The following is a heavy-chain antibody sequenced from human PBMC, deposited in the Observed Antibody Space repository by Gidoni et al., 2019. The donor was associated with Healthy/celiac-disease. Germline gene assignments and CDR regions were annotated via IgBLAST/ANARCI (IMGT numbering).Heavy chain of an antibody. J-gene: IGHJ4*02. Sequence: EVQLVESGGGLVQPGRSLRLSCTASGFTFGDYAMSWVRQAPGKGLEWVGFIRSKAYGGTTEYAASVKGRFTISRDDSKSIAYLQMNSLKTEDTAVYYCTGDYYDSSGHPGYWGQGTLVTVSS. CDR1: GFTFGDYA. CDR3: TGDYYDSSGHPGY. V-gene: IGHV3-49*04. D-gene: IGHD3-22*01. CDR2: IRSKAYGGTT.